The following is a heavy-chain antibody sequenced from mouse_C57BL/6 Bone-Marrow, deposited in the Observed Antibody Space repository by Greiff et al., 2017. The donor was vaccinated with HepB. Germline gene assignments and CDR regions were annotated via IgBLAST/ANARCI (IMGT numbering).Heavy chain of an antibody. D-gene: IGHD2-5*01. J-gene: IGHJ3*01. CDR2: IRSKSNNYAT. V-gene: IGHV10-1*01. CDR1: GFSFNTYA. CDR3: VRRHFYYSNYVPAWFAY. Sequence: EVQRVESGGGLVQPKGSLKLSCAASGFSFNTYAMNWVRQAPGKGLEWVARIRSKSNNYATYYADSVKDRFTISRDDSESMLYLQMNNLKTEDTAMYYCVRRHFYYSNYVPAWFAYWGQGTLVTVSA.